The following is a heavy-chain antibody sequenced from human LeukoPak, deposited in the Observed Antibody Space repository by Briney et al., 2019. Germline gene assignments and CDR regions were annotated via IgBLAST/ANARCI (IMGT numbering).Heavy chain of an antibody. CDR2: FDSEDGEK. Sequence: ASVPVSCKVSGYTLTELSMHWVRQAPGKGVAWMGGFDSEDGEKIHPHKFQGRGTMTEYTSTDTAYMELSSLRSEDTAVYYCATYGSGPTYNWFDPWGQGTLVTVSS. D-gene: IGHD2-15*01. J-gene: IGHJ5*02. V-gene: IGHV1-24*01. CDR3: ATYGSGPTYNWFDP. CDR1: GYTLTELS.